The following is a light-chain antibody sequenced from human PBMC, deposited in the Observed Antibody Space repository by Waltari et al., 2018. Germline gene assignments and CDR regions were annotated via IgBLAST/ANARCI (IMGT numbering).Light chain of an antibody. CDR1: QSVSNNF. Sequence: WSASQSVSNNFLNWYQQKPGQAPRLLIDGASSRATGIPDRFSGSGSGTDFTLTISRLEPEDFAVYYCQQYDSIVLTFGGGTKVEI. J-gene: IGKJ4*01. CDR3: QQYDSIVLT. V-gene: IGKV3-20*01. CDR2: GAS.